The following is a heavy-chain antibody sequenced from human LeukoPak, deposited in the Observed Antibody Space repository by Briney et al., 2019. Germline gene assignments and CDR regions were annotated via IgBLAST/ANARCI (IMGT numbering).Heavy chain of an antibody. J-gene: IGHJ4*02. Sequence: SETLSLTCAVYGGSFSGYYWSWIRQPPGKGLEWIGEINHSGSTNYNPSLKSRVTISVDTSKNQFSLKLSSVTAADTAVYYCARWPYTLEVATIGFDYWGQGTLVTVSS. CDR2: INHSGST. CDR3: ARWPYTLEVATIGFDY. D-gene: IGHD5-24*01. CDR1: GGSFSGYY. V-gene: IGHV4-34*01.